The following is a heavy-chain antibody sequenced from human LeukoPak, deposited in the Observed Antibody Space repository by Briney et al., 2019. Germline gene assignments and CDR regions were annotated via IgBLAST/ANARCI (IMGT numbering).Heavy chain of an antibody. J-gene: IGHJ5*02. CDR2: IYYSGST. CDR1: GGSISSFY. D-gene: IGHD1-1*01. Sequence: SETLSLTCTVAGGSISSFYWSWIRQPPGKGLEWIGYIYYSGSTNYSPSLKSRVTISVDTSKYQSSLKLSSVTAADTAVYYCARHGTSGTNLNWFDPWGQGTLVTVSS. V-gene: IGHV4-59*01. CDR3: ARHGTSGTNLNWFDP.